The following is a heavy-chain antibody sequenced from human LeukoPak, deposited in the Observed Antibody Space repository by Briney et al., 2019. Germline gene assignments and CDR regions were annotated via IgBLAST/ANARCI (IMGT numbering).Heavy chain of an antibody. CDR3: ARDNSVGDTAWWFDP. D-gene: IGHD1-26*01. Sequence: ASVKVSCKASGYTFTSYYMHWVRQAPGQGLEWMGLINPSGSSTSYAQKFQGRLSLTRDMSTSTDYMELSSLRSEDTAVYYCARDNSVGDTAWWFDPWGQGTLITVSS. J-gene: IGHJ5*02. CDR2: INPSGSST. V-gene: IGHV1-46*01. CDR1: GYTFTSYY.